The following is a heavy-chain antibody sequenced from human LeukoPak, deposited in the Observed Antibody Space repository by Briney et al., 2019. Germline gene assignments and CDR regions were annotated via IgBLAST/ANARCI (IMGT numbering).Heavy chain of an antibody. Sequence: ASVKVSCKASGYTFTSYGISWVRQAPGQGLEWMGWISAYNGNTNYAQKLQGRVTMTTDTSTSTAYMELRSPRSDDTAVYYCARDRRSWYYDSSGYPNYDAFDIWGQGTMVTVSS. CDR3: ARDRRSWYYDSSGYPNYDAFDI. J-gene: IGHJ3*02. D-gene: IGHD3-22*01. CDR2: ISAYNGNT. V-gene: IGHV1-18*01. CDR1: GYTFTSYG.